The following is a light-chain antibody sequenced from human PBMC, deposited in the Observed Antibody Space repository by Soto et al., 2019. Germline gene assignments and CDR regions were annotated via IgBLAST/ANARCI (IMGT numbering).Light chain of an antibody. CDR1: QSISSY. Sequence: IHMTHSPSSLSASVVYRVTITFLASQSISSYLNWYQQKPGKAPKLLIYKASTLKSGVPSRFSGSGSGTEFTLTISSLQPDDFATYYCQHYNSYSEAFGQGTKV. J-gene: IGKJ1*01. CDR2: KAS. CDR3: QHYNSYSEA. V-gene: IGKV1-5*03.